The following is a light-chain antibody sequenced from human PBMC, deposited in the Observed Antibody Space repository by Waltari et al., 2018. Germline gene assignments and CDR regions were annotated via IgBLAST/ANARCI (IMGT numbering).Light chain of an antibody. CDR2: DVS. V-gene: IGLV2-11*01. CDR1: SSDVGGCHY. J-gene: IGLJ3*02. CDR3: CSYVGRYIWV. Sequence: QSALTQPRSVSGSPGQSVTISCTGTSSDVGGCHYVSWYQQHPGKVPKRRIYDVSTRSSGVPDRFSGSKSGNTASLTISGLQTEDEADYYCCSYVGRYIWVFGGGTKLTVL.